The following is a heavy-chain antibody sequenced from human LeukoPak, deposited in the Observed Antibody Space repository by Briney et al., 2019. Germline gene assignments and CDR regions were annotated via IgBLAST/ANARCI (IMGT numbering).Heavy chain of an antibody. CDR3: ARPYYYDSRIDP. V-gene: IGHV4-30-4*01. Sequence: SETLSLTCTVSGGSISSGDYYWSWIRQPPGKGLEWIAYMYYSGSTYYNPSLKSRVTMSADTSKNQLSLKLSSVTAADTAVYYRARPYYYDSRIDPWGQGILVTVSS. D-gene: IGHD3-22*01. J-gene: IGHJ5*02. CDR1: GGSISSGDYY. CDR2: MYYSGST.